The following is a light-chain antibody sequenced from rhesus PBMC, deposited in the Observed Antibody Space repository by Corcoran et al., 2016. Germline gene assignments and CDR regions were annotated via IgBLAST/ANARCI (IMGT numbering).Light chain of an antibody. Sequence: DIQMTQSPSSLTASVGDTVTITCRASQGISNYLAWYQQKPGKPPKPMIYNASNMESGDPSRFSGSGSGKEFTLTISSLQPEEFATYYCQQYNRYPLPFGPGTKLDIK. CDR3: QQYNRYPLP. CDR1: QGISNY. CDR2: NAS. J-gene: IGKJ3*01. V-gene: IGKV1-37*02.